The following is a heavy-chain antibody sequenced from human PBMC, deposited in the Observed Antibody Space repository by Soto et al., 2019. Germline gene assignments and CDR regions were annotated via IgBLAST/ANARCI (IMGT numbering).Heavy chain of an antibody. CDR3: ERSSPLTNVRDY. Sequence: SGPTLVNPTQTLTLTCTFSGFSLSTTGVGVGWIRQPPGKALDWLALIYCDDDKRYSPSLNSRLTITKDTSKNQVVLTMTNMDLIVTSTYYCERSSPLTNVRDYWGQRTLDPVSA. J-gene: IGHJ4*02. CDR1: GFSLSTTGVG. CDR2: IYCDDDK. D-gene: IGHD2-8*01. V-gene: IGHV2-5*02.